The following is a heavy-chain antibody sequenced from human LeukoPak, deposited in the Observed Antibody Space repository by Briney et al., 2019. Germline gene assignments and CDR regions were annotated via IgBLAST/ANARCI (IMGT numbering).Heavy chain of an antibody. V-gene: IGHV3-7*02. Sequence: GGSLRLSCEASGFTFSSYWMSWVRQAPGKGLEWVANIKQDGSEKYYVDSVKGRFTISGDNAKNSLYLQMNSLRAEDTAVYYCAKYCSGGSCYSRWFDPWGQGTLVTVSS. CDR1: GFTFSSYW. D-gene: IGHD2-15*01. J-gene: IGHJ5*02. CDR2: IKQDGSEK. CDR3: AKYCSGGSCYSRWFDP.